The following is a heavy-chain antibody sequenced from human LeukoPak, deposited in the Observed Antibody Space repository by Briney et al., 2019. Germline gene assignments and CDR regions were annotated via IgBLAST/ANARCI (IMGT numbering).Heavy chain of an antibody. CDR2: ISYSGTST. Sequence: GGSLRLSCAASGFTFSSYAMSWVRQAPGKGLEWVSAISYSGTSTFYADSVKGRFTISRDNSKNTSYLQMNSLRAEDTAIYYCARDPRYCTGTSCYFWGQGTLVTVSS. D-gene: IGHD2-2*01. CDR3: ARDPRYCTGTSCYF. V-gene: IGHV3-23*01. J-gene: IGHJ4*02. CDR1: GFTFSSYA.